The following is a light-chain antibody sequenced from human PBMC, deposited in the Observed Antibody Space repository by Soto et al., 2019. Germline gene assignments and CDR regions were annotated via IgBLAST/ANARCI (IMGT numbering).Light chain of an antibody. Sequence: DIQMTQSNYSLSASVGDRVTITSRASQSISSYLDWYQQKPGKAPKLLIYAASSLQSGVPSRFSGSGSGTDFTLTISSLQPEDFATYYCQQANSFPLTFGGGTKVDIK. CDR1: QSISSY. J-gene: IGKJ4*01. V-gene: IGKV1-12*01. CDR3: QQANSFPLT. CDR2: AAS.